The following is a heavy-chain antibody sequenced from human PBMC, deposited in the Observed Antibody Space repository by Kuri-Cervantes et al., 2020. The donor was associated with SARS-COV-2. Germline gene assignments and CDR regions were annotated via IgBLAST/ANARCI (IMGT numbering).Heavy chain of an antibody. Sequence: SETLSLTCTVSGASISSSTYYWGWIRQSPGKGLEWLGSIYESGDTYYNPSLKSRVTISVDTSKNQFSLKLSSVTAADTAVYYCARQAECCWGQGTLVTGSS. CDR1: GASISSSTYY. V-gene: IGHV4-39*01. CDR2: IYESGDT. J-gene: IGHJ4*02. D-gene: IGHD3-3*01. CDR3: ARQAECC.